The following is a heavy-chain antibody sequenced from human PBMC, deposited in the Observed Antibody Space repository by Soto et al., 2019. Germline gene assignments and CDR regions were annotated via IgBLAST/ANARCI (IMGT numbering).Heavy chain of an antibody. CDR2: IYYSGST. J-gene: IGHJ6*02. V-gene: IGHV4-39*01. CDR1: GGSISSSSYY. D-gene: IGHD2-15*01. CDR3: ASLQYFSGGSCYNPLVLVYYYYGMDV. Sequence: SETLSLTCTVSGGSISSSSYYWGWIRQPPGKGLEWIGSIYYSGSTYYNTSLKNRVTISVDTSKNQISMKLSSVTAADTAVYYCASLQYFSGGSCYNPLVLVYYYYGMDVWGQGTTVTVSS.